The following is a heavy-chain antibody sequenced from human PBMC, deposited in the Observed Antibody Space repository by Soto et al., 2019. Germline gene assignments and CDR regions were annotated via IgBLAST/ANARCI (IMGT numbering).Heavy chain of an antibody. V-gene: IGHV3-30-3*01. D-gene: IGHD3-22*01. J-gene: IGHJ4*02. CDR1: XFXFXXYA. CDR2: ISYDGSDK. Sequence: QVQLVESGGGVVQPGRSLRLSCAXXXFXFXXYAMHWVRXAXGKGLEWVALISYDGSDKDYADSVKGRFTISRDNSRNTLFLQMNSLRAEDTAVYYCARDYXXYYDSXGYYRSPAYWGQGTLVTVSS. CDR3: ARDYXXYYDSXGYYRSPAY.